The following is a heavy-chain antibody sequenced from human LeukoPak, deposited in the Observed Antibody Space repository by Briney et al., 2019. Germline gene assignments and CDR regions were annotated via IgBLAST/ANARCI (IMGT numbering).Heavy chain of an antibody. CDR3: ARDLEWELRVFDY. D-gene: IGHD1-26*01. Sequence: GASVKVSCKASGYTFTGYYMHWVRQAPGQGLEWMGWINPNSGGTNYAQKFQGRVTMTTDTSTSTAYMELRSLRSDDTAVYYCARDLEWELRVFDYWGQGTLVTVSS. V-gene: IGHV1-2*02. CDR1: GYTFTGYY. CDR2: INPNSGGT. J-gene: IGHJ4*02.